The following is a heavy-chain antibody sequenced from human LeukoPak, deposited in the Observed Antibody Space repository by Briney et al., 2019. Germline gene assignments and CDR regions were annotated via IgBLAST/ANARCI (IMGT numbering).Heavy chain of an antibody. CDR3: ANQSPG. Sequence: GGSLRLSCGASGFTFSTHAMAWVRQAPGKGLDRVSAISGDGDTTYYADSVKGRFTISRDNSKNTVYLQMNSLRAEDTAVYYCANQSPGWGQGTLVTVSS. CDR2: ISGDGDTT. V-gene: IGHV3-23*01. CDR1: GFTFSTHA. J-gene: IGHJ4*02.